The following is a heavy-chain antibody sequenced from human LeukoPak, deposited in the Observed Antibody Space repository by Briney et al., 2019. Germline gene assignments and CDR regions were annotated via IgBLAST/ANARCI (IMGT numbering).Heavy chain of an antibody. CDR2: INHSGST. Sequence: SETLSLTCAVYGGSFSGYYWSWIRQPPGKGLEWIGEINHSGSTNYNPSLKSRVTISVDTSKNQFSLKLSSVTAADTAVYYCARGAVAGHLVDYWGQGTLVIVSS. CDR1: GGSFSGYY. V-gene: IGHV4-34*01. D-gene: IGHD6-19*01. CDR3: ARGAVAGHLVDY. J-gene: IGHJ4*02.